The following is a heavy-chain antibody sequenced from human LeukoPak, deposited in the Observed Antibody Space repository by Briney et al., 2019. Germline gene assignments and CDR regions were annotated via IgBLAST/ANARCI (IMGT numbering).Heavy chain of an antibody. CDR3: ARDGAGYCSGGSCSAYCGGDCSGAFDI. Sequence: PGGSLRLSCAASGFTVSSNYMSWVRQAPGKGLEWVSVIFSGGTTYYAASVKGRFTISRDNSKNTLYLQMNSLRAEDTAVYYCARDGAGYCSGGSCSAYCGGDCSGAFDIWGQGTMVTVSS. V-gene: IGHV3-53*01. D-gene: IGHD2-15*01. CDR1: GFTVSSNY. CDR2: IFSGGTT. J-gene: IGHJ3*02.